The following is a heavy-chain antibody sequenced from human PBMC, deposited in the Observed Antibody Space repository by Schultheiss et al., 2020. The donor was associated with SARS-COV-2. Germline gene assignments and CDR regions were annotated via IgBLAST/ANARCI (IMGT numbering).Heavy chain of an antibody. CDR3: ARVNIGSSVTIDY. Sequence: SQTLSLTCDVSGDSISSGGYSWSWIRQPPGKGLEWIGYIYHSGSAYYNPSLNSRVTMSVDRSKNQFSLKLSSVTAADTAVYYCARVNIGSSVTIDYWGQGTLVTVSS. V-gene: IGHV4-30-2*01. CDR2: IYHSGSA. CDR1: GDSISSGGYS. J-gene: IGHJ4*02. D-gene: IGHD4-17*01.